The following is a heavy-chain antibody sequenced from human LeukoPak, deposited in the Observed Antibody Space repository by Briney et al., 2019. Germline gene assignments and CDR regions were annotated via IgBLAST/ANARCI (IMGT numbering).Heavy chain of an antibody. V-gene: IGHV1-2*04. CDR2: INPNSGGT. J-gene: IGHJ4*02. Sequence: ASVKVSCKASGYTFTGYYMHWVRQAPGQGLEWMGWINPNSGGTNYAQKFQGWVTMTRDTSISTAYMELSRLRSDDTAVYYCAREVGATRLDFDYWGQGTLVTVSS. CDR1: GYTFTGYY. D-gene: IGHD1-26*01. CDR3: AREVGATRLDFDY.